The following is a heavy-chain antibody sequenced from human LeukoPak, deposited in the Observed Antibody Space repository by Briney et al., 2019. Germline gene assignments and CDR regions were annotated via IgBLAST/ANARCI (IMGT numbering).Heavy chain of an antibody. CDR3: ARGLSTGREDYFDF. CDR1: GASVSDGSYY. J-gene: IGHJ4*02. V-gene: IGHV4-61*03. CDR2: LYYSGRT. D-gene: IGHD1-1*01. Sequence: PSETLSLTCSVSGASVSDGSYYWGWLRQPPGRGREGIGFLYYSGRTNYSPSLSGRVSTSIDTSKNHFSLNLTSVTAADTAVYYCARGLSTGREDYFDFWGQGTLVSVSS.